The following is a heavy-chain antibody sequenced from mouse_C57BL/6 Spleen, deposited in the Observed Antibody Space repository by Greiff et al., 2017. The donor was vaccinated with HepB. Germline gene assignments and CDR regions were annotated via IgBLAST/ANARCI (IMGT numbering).Heavy chain of an antibody. V-gene: IGHV2-6-1*01. CDR3: ARQGDYAWFAY. Sequence: VQLVELGPGLVAPSQSLSITCTVSGFSLTSYGVHWVRQPPGKGLEWLVVIWSDGSTTYNSAHKTRLSISTDNSKSQVVLKMNSLQTDDTAMYYCARQGDYAWFAYWGQGTLVTVSA. CDR2: IWSDGST. D-gene: IGHD2-4*01. J-gene: IGHJ3*01. CDR1: GFSLTSYG.